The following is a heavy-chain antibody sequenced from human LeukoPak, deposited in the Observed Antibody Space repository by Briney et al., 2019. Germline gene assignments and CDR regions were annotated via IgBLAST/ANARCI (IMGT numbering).Heavy chain of an antibody. Sequence: GGSLRLSCAASGFTFDDYAMHWVRQAPGKGPEWVSGISWNSRSVGYADSVKGRFTFSRDNAKNSLYLQINSLRAEDTAVYYCARGAGSSSWYRVLPFDDWGQGTLVTVSS. D-gene: IGHD6-13*01. CDR2: ISWNSRSV. CDR3: ARGAGSSSWYRVLPFDD. V-gene: IGHV3-9*01. J-gene: IGHJ4*02. CDR1: GFTFDDYA.